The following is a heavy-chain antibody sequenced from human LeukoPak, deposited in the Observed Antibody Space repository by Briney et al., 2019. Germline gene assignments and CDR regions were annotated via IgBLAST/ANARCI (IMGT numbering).Heavy chain of an antibody. V-gene: IGHV3-74*01. Sequence: PGGSLRLSCAASGFTFNSYWFHWVRQAPGKGLVWVSRINSDGSDTIYADSVKGRFTISRDNAKSTVYLQMNSLKAEDTAVYYCARGGYHHGFDIWGQGTMVIVSS. CDR3: ARGGYHHGFDI. CDR1: GFTFNSYW. D-gene: IGHD2-15*01. CDR2: INSDGSDT. J-gene: IGHJ3*02.